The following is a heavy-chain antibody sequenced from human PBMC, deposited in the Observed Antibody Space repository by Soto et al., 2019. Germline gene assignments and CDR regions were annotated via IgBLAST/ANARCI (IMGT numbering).Heavy chain of an antibody. CDR3: AKGSVARQLGKYYYYYYGMDV. CDR1: GFTFSGYA. J-gene: IGHJ6*02. CDR2: ISGVGGSA. Sequence: LRLSCAASGFTFSGYAMSWVRQAPGKGLEWVSGISGVGGSAYYADSVKGRFTISRDNSKNTLYLQMNSLRAEDTAVYYCAKGSVARQLGKYYYYYYGMDVWGQGTTVTVSS. V-gene: IGHV3-23*01. D-gene: IGHD5-18*01.